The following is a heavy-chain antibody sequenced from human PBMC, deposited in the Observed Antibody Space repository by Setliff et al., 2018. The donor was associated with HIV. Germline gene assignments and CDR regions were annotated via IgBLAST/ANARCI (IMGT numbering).Heavy chain of an antibody. V-gene: IGHV1-69*13. Sequence: ASVKVSCKTSGGTLSNYVITWVRQAPGQGLEWMGMIIPMYNIPAYAQKFQSRVTFTADESTSTAYMELSSLSSEDTAVYYCARDQTGVAAAAFGGGSAWSDEGFDIWGQGTMVTVSS. CDR1: GGTLSNYV. J-gene: IGHJ3*02. CDR2: IIPMYNIP. D-gene: IGHD6-13*01. CDR3: ARDQTGVAAAAFGGGSAWSDEGFDI.